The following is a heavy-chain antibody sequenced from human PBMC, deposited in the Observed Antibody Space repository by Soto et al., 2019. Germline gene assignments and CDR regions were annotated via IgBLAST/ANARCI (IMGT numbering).Heavy chain of an antibody. CDR3: VKGGWLDF. D-gene: IGHD3-16*01. CDR1: GVRVSSFG. J-gene: IGHJ5*01. V-gene: IGHV3-23*01. Sequence: GGALTRSYEASGVRVSSFGRSWVRQATGRGLEWVSFISDDSSRTYYADAVKGRFTISRDNSKYTLYLQMNSLTAEDTAVYACVKGGWLDFWGQGTLVTVSS. CDR2: ISDDSSRT.